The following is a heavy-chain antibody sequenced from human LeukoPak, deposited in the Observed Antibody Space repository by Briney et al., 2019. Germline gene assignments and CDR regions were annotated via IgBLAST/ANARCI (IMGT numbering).Heavy chain of an antibody. CDR1: GFTFSSYG. CDR2: IRYDGSNK. J-gene: IGHJ1*01. Sequence: QTGGSLRLSCAASGFTFSSYGMHWVRQAPGKGLEWVAFIRYDGSNKYYADSVKGRFTISRDNSKNTLYLQMNSLRAEDTAVYYCAKDSTTVTRAAFQHWGQGTLVTVSS. CDR3: AKDSTTVTRAAFQH. D-gene: IGHD4-17*01. V-gene: IGHV3-30*02.